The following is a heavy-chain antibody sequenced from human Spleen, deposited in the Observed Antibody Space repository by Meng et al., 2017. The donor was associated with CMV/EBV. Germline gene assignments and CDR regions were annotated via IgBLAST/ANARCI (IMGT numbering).Heavy chain of an antibody. CDR3: AKDLSVRGTY. D-gene: IGHD3-10*01. Sequence: GESLKISCAASGFTVTNTYMSWVRQAPGKGLEWVSVIYSGGTTYYADSVKGRFTISRDNSENTLYLQMSGLRGEDTAVYYCAKDLSVRGTYWGQGTLVTVSS. V-gene: IGHV3-66*01. J-gene: IGHJ4*02. CDR2: IYSGGTT. CDR1: GFTVTNTY.